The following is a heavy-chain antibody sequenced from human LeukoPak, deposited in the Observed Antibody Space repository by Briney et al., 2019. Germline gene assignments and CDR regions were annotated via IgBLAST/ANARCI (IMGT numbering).Heavy chain of an antibody. CDR2: INHSGST. J-gene: IGHJ6*04. V-gene: IGHV4-34*01. CDR3: ASSWVVPAALNLGTYYYYGMDV. D-gene: IGHD2-2*01. CDR1: GGSFSGYY. Sequence: SETLSLTCAVYGGSFSGYYWGWIRQPPGKGLEWIGEINHSGSTNYNPSLKSRVTISVDTSKNQFSLKLSSVTAADTAVYYCASSWVVPAALNLGTYYYYGMDVWGKGTTVTVHS.